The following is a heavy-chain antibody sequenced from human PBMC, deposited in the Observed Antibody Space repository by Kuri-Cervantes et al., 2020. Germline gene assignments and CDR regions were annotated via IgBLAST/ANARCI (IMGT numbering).Heavy chain of an antibody. V-gene: IGHV3-30*04. CDR3: SRVKVATISGLDY. D-gene: IGHD5-12*01. CDR1: GITFSSYA. Sequence: GGSLRLPCAASGITFSSYAMHWGRQAPGNELEWVTVISNDGRNKYYAVSVKCRFTISRDKFKNTLYLQINSLRAEDTAVYYCSRVKVATISGLDYWGQGTLVTVSS. J-gene: IGHJ4*02. CDR2: ISNDGRNK.